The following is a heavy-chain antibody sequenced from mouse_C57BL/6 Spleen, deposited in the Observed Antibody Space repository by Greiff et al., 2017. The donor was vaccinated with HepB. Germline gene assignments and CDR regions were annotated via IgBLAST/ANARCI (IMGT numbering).Heavy chain of an antibody. CDR1: GFNIKDDY. J-gene: IGHJ2*01. D-gene: IGHD2-5*01. Sequence: VQLQQSGAELVRPGASVKLSCTASGFNIKDDYMHWVKQRPEQGLEWIGWIDPENGDTEYASKFQGKATITADTSSNTAYLQLSSLTSEDTAVYYCTTGPYYSKDYWGQGTTLTVSS. V-gene: IGHV14-4*01. CDR2: IDPENGDT. CDR3: TTGPYYSKDY.